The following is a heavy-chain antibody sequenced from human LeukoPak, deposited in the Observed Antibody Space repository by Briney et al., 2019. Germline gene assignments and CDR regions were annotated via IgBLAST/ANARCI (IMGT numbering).Heavy chain of an antibody. CDR2: ISGSGVTT. D-gene: IGHD1-26*01. J-gene: IGHJ4*02. CDR1: GFTFSNHA. Sequence: GGSLRLSCAASGFTFSNHAMSWVRQGPGKGLEWVSTISGSGVTTYHADSVKGRLTTSRDNSKNTLYLQMNSLRAEDTAMYYCARQMQSHGNFDSWGQGTLVTVSS. V-gene: IGHV3-23*01. CDR3: ARQMQSHGNFDS.